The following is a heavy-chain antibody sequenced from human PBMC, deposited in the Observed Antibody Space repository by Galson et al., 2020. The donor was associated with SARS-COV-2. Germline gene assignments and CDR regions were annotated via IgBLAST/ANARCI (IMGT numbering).Heavy chain of an antibody. J-gene: IGHJ6*02. CDR1: GFSFSTYA. Sequence: GGSLRLSCAVSGFSFSTYAVMWVRQAPGNGLEWVSTMSGGSTTYYADSVKGRFIISRDDSKKTLYLQMNNVGAEDTAVYFCARDPGTTSYKYAMDVWGQGTTVTVSS. D-gene: IGHD1-1*01. CDR2: MSGGSTT. V-gene: IGHV3-23*01. CDR3: ARDPGTTSYKYAMDV.